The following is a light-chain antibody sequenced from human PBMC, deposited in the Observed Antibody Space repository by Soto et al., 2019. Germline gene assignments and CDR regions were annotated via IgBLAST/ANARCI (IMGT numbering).Light chain of an antibody. CDR1: QCISTI. CDR3: QHYSSPLT. CDR2: PTT. J-gene: IGKJ4*01. Sequence: EIVFTQSPSSLSAFTGDRVSITCRASQCISTILVLYQHRPGQAPRLLISPTTIRAAGIPDRFSGSGSGTDFTLTISRLAPEDFAVYCCQHYSSPLTFGGGTKVDI. V-gene: IGKV3-20*01.